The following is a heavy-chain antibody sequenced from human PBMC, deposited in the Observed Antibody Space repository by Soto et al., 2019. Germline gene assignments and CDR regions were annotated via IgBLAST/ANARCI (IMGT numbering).Heavy chain of an antibody. Sequence: EMQLVESGGDLVQPGRSLRLSCVASGFTFDDYAMHWVRQAPGKGLQWVSSISWNSGDIGYADSVKGRFTISRDNAKNSLYLQMNSLKSEDTALYYCTKEYIWGGLNSGSGDAMDVWGQGTTVTVS. J-gene: IGHJ6*02. D-gene: IGHD3-10*01. CDR2: ISWNSGDI. CDR3: TKEYIWGGLNSGSGDAMDV. CDR1: GFTFDDYA. V-gene: IGHV3-9*01.